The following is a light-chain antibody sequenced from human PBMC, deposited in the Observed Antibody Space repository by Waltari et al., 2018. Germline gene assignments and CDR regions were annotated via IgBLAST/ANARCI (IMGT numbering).Light chain of an antibody. Sequence: YVLTQPPSVSVAPGQTAKITCGGDNIEDKSVNWYKPRPGQAPVLVVYDDSDRPSGIPERFSGSNSGKATLTISRVEAGDEADYYCQVWDSTSDHVVFGGGTKLTVL. CDR3: QVWDSTSDHVV. CDR2: DDS. V-gene: IGLV3-21*02. CDR1: NIEDKS. J-gene: IGLJ2*01.